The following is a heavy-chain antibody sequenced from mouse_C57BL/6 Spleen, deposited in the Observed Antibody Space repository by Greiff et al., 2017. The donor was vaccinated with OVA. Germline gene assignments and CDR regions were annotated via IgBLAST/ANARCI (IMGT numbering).Heavy chain of an antibody. CDR1: GYTFTSYW. V-gene: IGHV1-59*01. D-gene: IGHD2-4*01. CDR2: IDPSDSYT. J-gene: IGHJ2*01. CDR3: ARGEDYDYVDY. Sequence: VQLQQPGAELVRPGTSVKLSCKASGYTFTSYWMHWVKQRPGQGLEWIGVIDPSDSYTNYNQKFKGKATLTVDTSSSTAYMQLSSLTSEDSAVYYCARGEDYDYVDYWGQGTTLTVSS.